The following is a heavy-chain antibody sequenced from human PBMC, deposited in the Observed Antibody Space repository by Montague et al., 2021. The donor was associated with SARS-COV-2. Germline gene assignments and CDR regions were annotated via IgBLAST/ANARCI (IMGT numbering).Heavy chain of an antibody. D-gene: IGHD5-18*01. J-gene: IGHJ4*02. V-gene: IGHV2-5*02. CDR1: GFPLSTSGVG. CDR3: AHKSAMFTASYFDY. CDR2: IYWDDDK. Sequence: PLLVKPTQTLTLTCTFSGFPLSTSGVGVGWIRQPPGKALEWLALIYWDDDKRYSPSLKSRLTITKDTSKNQVVLTMTNMDPVDTATYYCAHKSAMFTASYFDYWGQGALVTVSS.